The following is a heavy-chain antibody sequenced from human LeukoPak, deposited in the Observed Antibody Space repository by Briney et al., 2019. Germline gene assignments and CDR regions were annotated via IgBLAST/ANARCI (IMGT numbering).Heavy chain of an antibody. CDR2: INHSGST. Sequence: PSETLSLTCAVYGGSFSGYSWSWIRQPPGKGLEWIAEINHSGSTNYNPSLKSRVTISVDTSKNQFSLKLSSVTAADTAVYYCARGERWLQYHDYWGQGTLVTVSS. J-gene: IGHJ4*02. V-gene: IGHV4-34*01. CDR3: ARGERWLQYHDY. D-gene: IGHD5-24*01. CDR1: GGSFSGYS.